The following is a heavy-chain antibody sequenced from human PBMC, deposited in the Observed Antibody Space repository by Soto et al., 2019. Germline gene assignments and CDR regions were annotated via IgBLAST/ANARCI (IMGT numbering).Heavy chain of an antibody. CDR2: ISYDGSNK. CDR1: GFTFSSYG. Sequence: QVQLVESGGGVVQPGRSLRLSCAASGFTFSSYGMHWVRQAPGKGLACVAVISYDGSNKYYADSVKGRFTISRDNSKNTLYLQMYSLRAEDTAVYYWAKYRPTESPPYCNRMDVWGQGTTVTVSS. V-gene: IGHV3-30*18. D-gene: IGHD1-26*01. J-gene: IGHJ6*02. CDR3: AKYRPTESPPYCNRMDV.